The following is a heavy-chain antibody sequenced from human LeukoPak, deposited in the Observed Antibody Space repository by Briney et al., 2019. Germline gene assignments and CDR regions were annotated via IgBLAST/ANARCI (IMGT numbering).Heavy chain of an antibody. D-gene: IGHD3-10*01. Sequence: PSETLSLTCNVSGGSISSSSYYWGWIRQPPGTGLEWVGSIYYSGYTYYNPSLKSRVTISVGTSKNQFSLKVSSVTAADTAVYYCARHPFYYYGSGSPPNYFDFWGQGTLVTVSS. CDR1: GGSISSSSYY. CDR2: IYYSGYT. CDR3: ARHPFYYYGSGSPPNYFDF. J-gene: IGHJ4*02. V-gene: IGHV4-39*01.